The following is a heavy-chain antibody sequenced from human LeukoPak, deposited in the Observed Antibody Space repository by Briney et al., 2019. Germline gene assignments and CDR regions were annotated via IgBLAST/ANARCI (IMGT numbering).Heavy chain of an antibody. V-gene: IGHV4-34*01. CDR3: ARGPWLRSNFDY. CDR2: INHSGST. Sequence: PSETLSLTCAVYGGSFSGYYWSWIRQPPGKGLEWIGEINHSGSTNYNPSLKSRVTISVDTSKNQFSLKLSSVTAADTAVYYCARGPWLRSNFDYWGQGTLATVSS. D-gene: IGHD5-12*01. CDR1: GGSFSGYY. J-gene: IGHJ4*02.